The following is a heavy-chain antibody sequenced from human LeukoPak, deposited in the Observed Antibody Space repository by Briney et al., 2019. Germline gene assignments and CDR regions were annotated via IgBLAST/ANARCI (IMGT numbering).Heavy chain of an antibody. CDR2: IYSSERI. Sequence: SETLSLICSVSGDSISHYYWAWIRQPAGKGLEWIGRIYSSERINYNPSLKSRVTMSIDQSKNQFSLRINSMTAADTAVYYCARDHRRYFDYWGQGTLVTVSS. CDR1: GDSISHYY. V-gene: IGHV4-4*07. D-gene: IGHD1-14*01. CDR3: ARDHRRYFDY. J-gene: IGHJ4*02.